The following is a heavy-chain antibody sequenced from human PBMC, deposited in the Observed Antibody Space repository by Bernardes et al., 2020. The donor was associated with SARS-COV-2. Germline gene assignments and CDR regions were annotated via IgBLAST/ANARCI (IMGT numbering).Heavy chain of an antibody. J-gene: IGHJ6*02. CDR2: INPNSGGT. CDR3: ALPPTNFDRYGMDV. Sequence: ASVKVSCMASGYPFTGYYIHWVRQAPGQGLEWMGWINPNSGGTNYAQKFQGRVTMTRDTSISTAYMELTRLTSDDTAVYYCALPPTNFDRYGMDVWGQGTTVTVSS. V-gene: IGHV1-2*02. CDR1: GYPFTGYY. D-gene: IGHD3-22*01.